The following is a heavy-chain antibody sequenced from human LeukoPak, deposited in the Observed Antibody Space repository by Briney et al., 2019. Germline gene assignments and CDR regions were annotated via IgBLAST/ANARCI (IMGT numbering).Heavy chain of an antibody. CDR3: ARLVGNDSSGDPDTFDM. V-gene: IGHV4-59*08. J-gene: IGHJ3*02. D-gene: IGHD3-22*01. CDR2: IHYSGRT. Sequence: PSETLSLTCGVSGGSISRHFWSWIRQPPGKGLEWIGFIHYSGRTRYNPSLQSRVTMSVDTSENKYSLKLTSVNPASNGVYYCARLVGNDSSGDPDTFDMWGQGTVVTVSS. CDR1: GGSISRHF.